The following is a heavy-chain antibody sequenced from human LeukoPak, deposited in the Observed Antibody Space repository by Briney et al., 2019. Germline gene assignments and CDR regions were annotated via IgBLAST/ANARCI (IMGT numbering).Heavy chain of an antibody. CDR2: IYYSGST. CDR3: ARGGSYYASGSYLAS. J-gene: IGHJ5*02. D-gene: IGHD3-10*01. CDR1: AGSISSSSYY. V-gene: IGHV4-61*05. Sequence: SETLSLTCSVSAGSISSSSYYWGWIRQAPGKGLEWIGYIYYSGSTNYNPSLKSRVTISVDTSKNQFSLKLSSVTAADTAVYYCARGGSYYASGSYLASWGQGTLVTVSS.